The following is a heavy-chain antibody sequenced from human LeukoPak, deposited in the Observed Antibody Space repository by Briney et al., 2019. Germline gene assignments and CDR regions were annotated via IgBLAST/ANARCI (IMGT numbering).Heavy chain of an antibody. D-gene: IGHD6-13*01. Sequence: GGSLRLSCAASGFTFSSYAMSWVRQAPGKGLEWVSAISGSGGSTYYADSVKGRFTISRDNAKNSLYLQMNSLRAEDTAVYYCARDSVIAAAARTAGFDPWGQGTLVTVSS. CDR3: ARDSVIAAAARTAGFDP. V-gene: IGHV3-23*01. CDR2: ISGSGGST. J-gene: IGHJ5*02. CDR1: GFTFSSYA.